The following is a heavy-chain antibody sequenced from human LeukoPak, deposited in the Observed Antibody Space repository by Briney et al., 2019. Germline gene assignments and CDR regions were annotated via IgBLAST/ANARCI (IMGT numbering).Heavy chain of an antibody. J-gene: IGHJ4*02. CDR2: IYYSGST. CDR3: ARVGYCSGGSCYYADY. D-gene: IGHD2-15*01. V-gene: IGHV4-39*07. Sequence: PSETLSLTCTVSGGSISSSSYYWGWIRQPPGKGLEWIGSIYYSGSTYYNPSLKSRVTISVDTSKNQFSLKLSSVTAADTAVYYCARVGYCSGGSCYYADYWGQGTLVTVSS. CDR1: GGSISSSSYY.